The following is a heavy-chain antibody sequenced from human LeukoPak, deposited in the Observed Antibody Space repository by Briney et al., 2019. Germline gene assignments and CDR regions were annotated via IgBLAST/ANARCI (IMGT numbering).Heavy chain of an antibody. D-gene: IGHD1-26*01. CDR1: GGTFSSYA. J-gene: IGHJ4*02. CDR2: IIPIFGTA. V-gene: IGHV1-69*06. Sequence: SVKVSCKASGGTFSSYAISWVRQAPGQGLEWMGGIIPIFGTANYAQKFQGRVTITADKSTSTAYMELSSLRSEDTAVYYCARGGYSGSYYDLDYWGQGTLVTVSS. CDR3: ARGGYSGSYYDLDY.